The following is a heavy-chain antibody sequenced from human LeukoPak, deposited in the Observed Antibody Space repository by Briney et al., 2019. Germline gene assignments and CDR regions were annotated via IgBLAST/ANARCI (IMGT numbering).Heavy chain of an antibody. J-gene: IGHJ4*02. CDR1: SGSIDNYY. D-gene: IGHD3-3*01. CDR2: IYFSGNT. CDR3: ARHLWSEYHKFDY. Sequence: SETLSLTCTISSGSIDNYYWSWIRQPAGKGLEWIGQIYFSGNTNYNPSLKSRVTISVDRSKNQFSLKLSSVTAADTAVYYCARHLWSEYHKFDYWGQGTQVTVSS. V-gene: IGHV4-59*01.